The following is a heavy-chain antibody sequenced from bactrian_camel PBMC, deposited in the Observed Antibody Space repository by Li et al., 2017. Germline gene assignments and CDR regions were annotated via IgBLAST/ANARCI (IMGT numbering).Heavy chain of an antibody. CDR1: GFTFSTYA. CDR3: AIDAPGYYVGGYCQNAYAY. D-gene: IGHD2*01. Sequence: DVQLVESGGGSVQAGGSLRLSCAASGFTFSTYAMSWVRQAAGKGLEWVSAINSRGVSTFYTDSVKGRFTISRDNAKNTLYLQMNNLRPEDTAMYYCAIDAPGYYVGGYCQNAYAYWGQGTQVTVS. V-gene: IGHV3S31*01. CDR2: INSRGVST. J-gene: IGHJ4*01.